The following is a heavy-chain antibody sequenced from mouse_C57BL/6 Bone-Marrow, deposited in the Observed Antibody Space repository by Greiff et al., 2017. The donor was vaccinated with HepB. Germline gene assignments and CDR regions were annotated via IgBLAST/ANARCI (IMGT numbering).Heavy chain of an antibody. CDR2: IDPETGGT. Sequence: VKLMESGAELVRPGASVTLSCKASGYTFTDYEMHWVKQTPVHGLEWIGAIDPETGGTAYNQKFKGKAIMTADKSSSTAYMELRSLTSEDSAVYYFKTSRPPWFAYWGQGTLVTVSA. J-gene: IGHJ3*01. CDR1: GYTFTDYE. V-gene: IGHV1-15*01. CDR3: KTSRPPWFAY. D-gene: IGHD1-1*01.